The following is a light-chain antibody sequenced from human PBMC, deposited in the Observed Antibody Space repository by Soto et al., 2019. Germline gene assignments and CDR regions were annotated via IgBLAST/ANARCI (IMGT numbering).Light chain of an antibody. CDR3: QQYGSSRT. J-gene: IGKJ1*01. Sequence: EIGLTQSPCTLSVSTGERATLSCRASQSVSSSYLAWYQQKPGQAPRLLNYGASSRATGIPDRFSGSGSGTDFTLTISRLEPEDFAVYYCQQYGSSRTFGQGTKVDI. CDR1: QSVSSSY. V-gene: IGKV3-20*01. CDR2: GAS.